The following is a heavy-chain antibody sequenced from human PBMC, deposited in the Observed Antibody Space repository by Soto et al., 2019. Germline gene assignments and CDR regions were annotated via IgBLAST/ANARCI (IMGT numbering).Heavy chain of an antibody. J-gene: IGHJ4*02. CDR1: GYTFTGYY. CDR2: INPNSGGT. D-gene: IGHD1-26*01. CDR3: AREEGVGATTFDY. Sequence: ASVKVSCKASGYTFTGYYMHWVRQAPGQGLEWMGWINPNSGGTNYAQKFQGWVTMTRDTSISTAYMELSRLRSDDTAVYYCAREEGVGATTFDYWGQGTLVTVSS. V-gene: IGHV1-2*04.